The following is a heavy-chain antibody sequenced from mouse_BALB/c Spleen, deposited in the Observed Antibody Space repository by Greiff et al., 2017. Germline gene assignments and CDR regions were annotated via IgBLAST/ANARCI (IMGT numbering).Heavy chain of an antibody. CDR2: ISYSGST. V-gene: IGHV3-2*02. Sequence: VQLQQSGPGLVKPSQSLYLSCTVTGYSFTSDYVWNLIRQSPGNILEWMGYISYSGSTTYNPSFKSRISITRDTSKNQFFLQLNSVTTEDTATYCCAGDTSGFAYWGQGTLVTVSA. CDR3: AGDTSGFAY. J-gene: IGHJ3*01. CDR1: GYSFTSDYV.